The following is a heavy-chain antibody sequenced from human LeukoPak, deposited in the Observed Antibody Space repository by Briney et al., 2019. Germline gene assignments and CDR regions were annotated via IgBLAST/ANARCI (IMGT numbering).Heavy chain of an antibody. D-gene: IGHD3-10*01. CDR2: IYYNENT. CDR1: GGSISSSSYY. CDR3: ARLTYYYGSGTYPWFDP. V-gene: IGHV4-39*01. Sequence: PSETLSLTCTVSGGSISSSSYYWGWIRQPPGKGLEWIGSIYYNENTYYTPSLESRVTLSVDTSKNQFSLKLSSVTATDTAVYYCARLTYYYGSGTYPWFDPWGQGTLVTVSS. J-gene: IGHJ5*02.